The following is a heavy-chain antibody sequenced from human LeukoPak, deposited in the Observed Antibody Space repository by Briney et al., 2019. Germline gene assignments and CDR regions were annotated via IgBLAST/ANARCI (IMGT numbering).Heavy chain of an antibody. D-gene: IGHD6-13*01. CDR1: GFTFSSYG. CDR3: ARDPYSSSWSIYYYYYYGMDV. J-gene: IGHJ6*02. Sequence: GGSLRLPCAASGFTFSSYGMHWVRQAPGKGLEWVAVIWYDGSNKYYADSVKGRFTISRDNSKNTLYLQMNSLRAEDTAVYYCARDPYSSSWSIYYYYYYGMDVWGQGTTVTVSS. CDR2: IWYDGSNK. V-gene: IGHV3-33*01.